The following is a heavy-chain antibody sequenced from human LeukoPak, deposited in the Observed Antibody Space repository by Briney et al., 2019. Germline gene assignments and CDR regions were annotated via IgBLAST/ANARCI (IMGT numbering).Heavy chain of an antibody. D-gene: IGHD1-1*01. CDR1: GFTFSSYG. Sequence: GGSLRLSCAASGFTFSSYGMHWVRQAPGKGLEWVAVISYDGSNKYYADSVKGRFTISRDNSKNTPYLQMNSLRAEDTAVYYCAKMSTTGTRPYYYYYYGMDVWGQGTTVTVSS. CDR3: AKMSTTGTRPYYYYYYGMDV. V-gene: IGHV3-30*18. CDR2: ISYDGSNK. J-gene: IGHJ6*02.